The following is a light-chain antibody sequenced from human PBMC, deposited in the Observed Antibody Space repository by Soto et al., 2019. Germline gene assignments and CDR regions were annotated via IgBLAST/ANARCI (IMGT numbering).Light chain of an antibody. V-gene: IGKV3-20*01. J-gene: IGKJ1*01. Sequence: EIVLTQSPGTLSLSPGERATLSCRASQSFSSSYLAWYQQRPGQAPRLLIYGASSRATGIPDRFSGSGSGTDFTLTISRLEPEDFAVYYCQQSASSLWTFGQGTKVEIK. CDR1: QSFSSSY. CDR3: QQSASSLWT. CDR2: GAS.